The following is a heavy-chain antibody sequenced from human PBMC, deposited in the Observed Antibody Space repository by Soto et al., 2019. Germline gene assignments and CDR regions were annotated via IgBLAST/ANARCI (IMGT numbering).Heavy chain of an antibody. CDR3: TTAPARGCH. J-gene: IGHJ4*02. CDR1: GFTFSSAW. Sequence: PGGSLRLSCAASGFTFSSAWVSWVRQAPGKGLEWVGRIKSKTDGGTTDYAAPVNGRFTISRDDSVNTMYLQMNSLKTEDTAVYYCTTAPARGCHWGQGXLVTVYS. V-gene: IGHV3-15*01. CDR2: IKSKTDGGTT. D-gene: IGHD3-10*01.